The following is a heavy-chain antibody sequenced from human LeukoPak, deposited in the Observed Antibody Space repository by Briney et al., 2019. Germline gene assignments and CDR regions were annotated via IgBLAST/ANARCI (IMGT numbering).Heavy chain of an antibody. CDR3: AREVVLSTSAWFEY. V-gene: IGHV3-7*01. CDR2: IKEDGTEK. Sequence: GGSLRLSCAVSGFTFSSYWMSWVRQAPGKGLEWVANIKEDGTEKYYQDSVKGRFTISRDNAKNSLYLQMNSLRAEDTAVYYCAREVVLSTSAWFEYWGQGTLVTVSS. CDR1: GFTFSSYW. D-gene: IGHD3-22*01. J-gene: IGHJ4*02.